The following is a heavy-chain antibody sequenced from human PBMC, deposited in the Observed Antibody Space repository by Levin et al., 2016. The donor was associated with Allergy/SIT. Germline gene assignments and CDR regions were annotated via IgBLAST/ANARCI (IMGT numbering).Heavy chain of an antibody. CDR2: VYYRGST. CDR1: GGSISSSSYY. CDR3: ASFSGSYTFDY. J-gene: IGHJ4*02. V-gene: IGHV4-39*07. Sequence: SETLSLTCTVSGGSISSSSYYWGWIRQPPGKGLEWIGSVYYRGSTYYNPSLKSRVTISEDTSKNQFSLKLSSVTAADTAVYYCASFSGSYTFDYWGQGTLVTVSS. D-gene: IGHD1-26*01.